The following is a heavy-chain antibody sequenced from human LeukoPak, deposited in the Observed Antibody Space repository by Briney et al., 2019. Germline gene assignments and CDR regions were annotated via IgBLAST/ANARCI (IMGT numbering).Heavy chain of an antibody. CDR1: GFTFSSYA. CDR2: ISGSGGST. D-gene: IGHD6-13*01. Sequence: GGSLRLSCAASGFTFSSYAMSWVRQAPGKGLEWVSAISGSGGSTYYADSVKGRFTISRDNSKSTLSLQMNSLRAEDTAVYYCARGYSSNWYPYYFGYWGQGTLVTVSS. CDR3: ARGYSSNWYPYYFGY. V-gene: IGHV3-23*01. J-gene: IGHJ4*02.